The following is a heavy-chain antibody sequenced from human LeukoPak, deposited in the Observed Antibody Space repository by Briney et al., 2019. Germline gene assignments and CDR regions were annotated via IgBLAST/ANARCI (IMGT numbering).Heavy chain of an antibody. J-gene: IGHJ4*02. Sequence: ASVKVSCKASGYTFTGYYMHWVRQAPGQGLEWMGWINPNSGGTNYAQKFQGRVTMTRDTSTSTVYMELSSLRSEDTAVYYCARDSRTGTIGYWGQGTLVTVSS. CDR2: INPNSGGT. V-gene: IGHV1-2*02. CDR1: GYTFTGYY. D-gene: IGHD1-7*01. CDR3: ARDSRTGTIGY.